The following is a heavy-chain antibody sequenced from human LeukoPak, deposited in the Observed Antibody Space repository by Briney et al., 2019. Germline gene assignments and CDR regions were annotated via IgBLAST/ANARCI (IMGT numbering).Heavy chain of an antibody. Sequence: ASVKVSFKASGYTFTSYGISWVRQAPGQGLEWMGWISAYNGNTNYAQKLQGRVTMTTDTSTSTAYMELRSLRSDDTAVYYCAREVWFGELSERTLDYRGQGTLVTVSS. CDR3: AREVWFGELSERTLDY. D-gene: IGHD3-10*01. CDR1: GYTFTSYG. CDR2: ISAYNGNT. J-gene: IGHJ4*02. V-gene: IGHV1-18*01.